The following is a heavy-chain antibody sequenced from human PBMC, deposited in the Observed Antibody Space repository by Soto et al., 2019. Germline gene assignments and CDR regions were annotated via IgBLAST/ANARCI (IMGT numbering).Heavy chain of an antibody. D-gene: IGHD4-17*01. CDR3: ATSNVYGDYVYY. V-gene: IGHV1-8*01. CDR1: GYTFTSYD. J-gene: IGHJ4*02. Sequence: ASVKVSCKASGYTFTSYDINWVRQATGQGLEWMGWMNPNSGNTGYAQKFQGRVTMTRNTSMSPAYMELSSLRSEDTAVYYCATSNVYGDYVYYWGQGTLVTVSS. CDR2: MNPNSGNT.